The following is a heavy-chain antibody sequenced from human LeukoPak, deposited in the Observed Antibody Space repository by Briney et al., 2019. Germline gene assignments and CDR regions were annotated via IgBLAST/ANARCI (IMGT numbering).Heavy chain of an antibody. CDR3: ARGLSGSYFHHYYYMDV. Sequence: LVKVSCKASGGTFSSYAISWVRQAPGQGLEWMGGIIPIFGTANYAQKFQGRVTITTDESTSTAYMELSSLRSEDTAVYYCARGLSGSYFHHYYYMDVWGKGTTVTVSS. CDR1: GGTFSSYA. J-gene: IGHJ6*03. D-gene: IGHD1-26*01. V-gene: IGHV1-69*05. CDR2: IIPIFGTA.